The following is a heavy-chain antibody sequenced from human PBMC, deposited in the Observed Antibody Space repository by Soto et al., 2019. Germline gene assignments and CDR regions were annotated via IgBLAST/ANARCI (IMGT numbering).Heavy chain of an antibody. J-gene: IGHJ6*02. CDR1: GDSVSSNSAA. CDR2: TYYRSKWYN. D-gene: IGHD3-16*02. V-gene: IGHV6-1*01. Sequence: PSQTLSLTCAISGDSVSSNSAAWNWIRQSPSRGLEWLGRTYYRSKWYNDYAVSVKSRITINPDTSKNQFSLQLNSVTPEDTAVYYCARFIVGYDSWEDYYYGMDVWGQGTTVTVSS. CDR3: ARFIVGYDSWEDYYYGMDV.